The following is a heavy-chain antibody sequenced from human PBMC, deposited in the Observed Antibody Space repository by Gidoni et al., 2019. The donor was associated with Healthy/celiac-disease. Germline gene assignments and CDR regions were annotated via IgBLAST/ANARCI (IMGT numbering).Heavy chain of an antibody. CDR1: GYTFTSYA. D-gene: IGHD6-13*01. J-gene: IGHJ6*02. V-gene: IGHV1-8*01. Sequence: QVQLVQSGAEVKKPGASVKVSCKASGYTFTSYAINWVRQATGQGLEWMVWMNPSSGNIGYAQKFQGRVNIKRNTSISTAYMELSSMRSEDTAVYYCARGSSSWRFAYYYYYGMDVWGQGTTVTVS. CDR2: MNPSSGNI. CDR3: ARGSSSWRFAYYYYYGMDV.